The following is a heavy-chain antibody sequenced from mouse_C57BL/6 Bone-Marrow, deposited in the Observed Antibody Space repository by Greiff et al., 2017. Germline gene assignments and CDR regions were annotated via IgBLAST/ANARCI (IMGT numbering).Heavy chain of an antibody. CDR3: ALGVATNFDV. CDR1: GFNIKDYY. J-gene: IGHJ1*03. Sequence: VQLQQPGAELVKPGASVKLSCTASGFNIKDYYMHWVKQRTEQGLEWIGRIDPEDGETKYAPKFPGKATITADTSSNTAYLQLSSLTSEDTAVYYCALGVATNFDVWGTGTTVTVSS. V-gene: IGHV14-2*01. CDR2: IDPEDGET. D-gene: IGHD1-1*02.